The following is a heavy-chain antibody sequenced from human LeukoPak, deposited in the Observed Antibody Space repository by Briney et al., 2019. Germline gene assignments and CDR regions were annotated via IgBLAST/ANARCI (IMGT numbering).Heavy chain of an antibody. V-gene: IGHV4-59*12. D-gene: IGHD3-22*01. CDR1: GGSISSYY. J-gene: IGHJ5*02. CDR3: ARDLFYYDSSGYYINWFDP. CDR2: IYYSGST. Sequence: SETLSLTCTVSGGSISSYYWSWIRQPPGKGLEWIGYIYYSGSTNYNPSLKSRVTISVDTSKIQFSLKLSSVTAADTAVYYCARDLFYYDSSGYYINWFDPWGQGTLVTVSS.